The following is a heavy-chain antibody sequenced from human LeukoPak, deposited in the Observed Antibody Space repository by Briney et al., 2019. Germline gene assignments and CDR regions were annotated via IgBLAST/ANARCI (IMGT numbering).Heavy chain of an antibody. D-gene: IGHD3-10*01. Sequence: PSETLSLTCAVYGGSFSGYYWSWIRQPPGKGLEWIGEINHSGSTNYNPSLKSRVTISVDTSKNQFSLKLSSVTAADTAVYYCARVKVVRGKEGSWFDPWGQGTLVTVSS. CDR1: GGSFSGYY. CDR2: INHSGST. V-gene: IGHV4-34*01. J-gene: IGHJ5*02. CDR3: ARVKVVRGKEGSWFDP.